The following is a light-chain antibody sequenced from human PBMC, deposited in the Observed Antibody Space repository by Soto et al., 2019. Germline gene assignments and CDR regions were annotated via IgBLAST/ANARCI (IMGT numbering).Light chain of an antibody. J-gene: IGKJ1*01. CDR3: QQTNTAPWT. CDR2: TAS. CDR1: ERISDY. Sequence: DIQMTQSPSSLSASVGARVPISCRASERISDYLAWYQQKPGKAPKLLINTASSLRSGVPSRFSGSGSGTDFTLTIDSLQPEDFATYFCQQTNTAPWTFGQGTKVDIK. V-gene: IGKV1-39*01.